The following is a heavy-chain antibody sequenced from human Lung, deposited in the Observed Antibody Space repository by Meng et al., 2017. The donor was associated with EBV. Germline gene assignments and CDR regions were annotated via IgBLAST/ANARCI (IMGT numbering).Heavy chain of an antibody. D-gene: IGHD3-3*01. J-gene: IGHJ4*02. CDR2: IKPSGGST. V-gene: IGHV1-46*01. CDR1: GHAFTIFY. Sequence: QVPLVESGEEVQEPGAPVQAFCKASGHAFTIFYIHLVQPAPGQGLEWMGIIKPSGGSTTYDQKFLSRVIMTRDASTSTVYMELSSLGSEDTAVYYCARVSGSGGDFCGYWGQGTLVTVSS. CDR3: ARVSGSGGDFCGY.